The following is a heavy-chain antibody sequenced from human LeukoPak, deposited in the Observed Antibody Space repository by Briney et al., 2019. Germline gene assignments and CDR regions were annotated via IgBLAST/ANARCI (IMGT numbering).Heavy chain of an antibody. CDR2: IKSKHDGETT. CDR3: ATGGYYFPY. J-gene: IGHJ4*02. D-gene: IGHD3-10*01. V-gene: IGHV3-15*01. CDR1: GFTFSNAW. Sequence: KPGGSLRLSCAGSGFTFSNAWMNWVRQAPGKGLEWLGRIKSKHDGETTDYAAPVKGRFTISRGDSKNTVYLQMNSLRTEDTAVYYCATGGYYFPYWGQGTLVTVSS.